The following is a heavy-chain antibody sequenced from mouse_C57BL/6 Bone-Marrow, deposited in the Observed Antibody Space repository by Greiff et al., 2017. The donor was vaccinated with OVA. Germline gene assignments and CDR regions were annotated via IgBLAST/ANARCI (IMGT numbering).Heavy chain of an antibody. CDR2: ISGGGGNT. Sequence: EVQLVESGGGLVKPGGSLKLSCAASGFTFSSYTMSWVRQTPAKRLEWVATISGGGGNTYYPDSVKGRFTISRDNAKNTLYLQMSSLRSEDTALYYCARHGYDAGLTWFAYWGQGTLVTVSA. CDR1: GFTFSSYT. V-gene: IGHV5-9*01. J-gene: IGHJ3*01. D-gene: IGHD2-2*01. CDR3: ARHGYDAGLTWFAY.